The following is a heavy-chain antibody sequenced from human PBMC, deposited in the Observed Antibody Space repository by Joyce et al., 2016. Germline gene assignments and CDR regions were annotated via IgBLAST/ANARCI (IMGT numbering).Heavy chain of an antibody. CDR2: IYYRGSP. CDR1: GGSISGYY. D-gene: IGHD3-10*01. J-gene: IGHJ4*02. CDR3: ARLGAPYGSGSYSIPFDY. Sequence: QVQLQESVPGLVKPSETLSLTCTVSGGSISGYYWSWIRQPPGKGLEWLGYIYYRGSPNYHPSLKSRVTISVDTSKNQFSLKLSSVTAADAAVYYCARLGAPYGSGSYSIPFDYWGRGTLVIVSS. V-gene: IGHV4-59*08.